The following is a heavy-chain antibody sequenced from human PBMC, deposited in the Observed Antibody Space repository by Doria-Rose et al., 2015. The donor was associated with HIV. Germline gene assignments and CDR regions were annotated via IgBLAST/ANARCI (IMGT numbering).Heavy chain of an antibody. CDR2: ILPDDER. D-gene: IGHD6-13*01. J-gene: IGHJ4*02. CDR1: GVSLSSPGMG. V-gene: IGHV2-26*01. CDR3: ARRKSSRWYHKYYFDF. Sequence: QVQLVQSGPVLVKPTETLTLTCTVSGVSLSSPGMGVSWIRQPPGKALEWLANILPDDERSYKTSLRSRLTISRGTTKSQVILTMTDMDPVDTATYYCARRKSSRWYHKYYFDFWGQGTLVIVSA.